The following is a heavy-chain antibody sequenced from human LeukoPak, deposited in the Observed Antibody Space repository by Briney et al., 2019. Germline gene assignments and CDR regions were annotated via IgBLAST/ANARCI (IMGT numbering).Heavy chain of an antibody. CDR3: ARRAGAYSHPYDY. Sequence: PGGSLRLSCAASEFTFSDYFMTWIRQAPGKGLEWVSGISASGTSIYYADSVKGRFTISRDNSKNTLYLQMNSLRAEDTAVYYCARRAGAYSHPYDYWGQGALVTVSS. J-gene: IGHJ4*02. D-gene: IGHD4/OR15-4a*01. V-gene: IGHV3-11*01. CDR1: EFTFSDYF. CDR2: ISASGTSI.